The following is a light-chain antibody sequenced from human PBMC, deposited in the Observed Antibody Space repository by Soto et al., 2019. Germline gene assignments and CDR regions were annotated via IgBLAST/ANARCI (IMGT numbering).Light chain of an antibody. CDR3: QQYYVWNT. Sequence: EIVMTQSPATLSVSPGERAIFSCRASQSVDSKLAWYQQKLGQAPRLLIYDASTRATGIPARFSGSGSGTEFTLTISSLQSENFAIYSGQQYYVWNTSGGGTKV. J-gene: IGKJ4*01. CDR2: DAS. V-gene: IGKV3D-15*01. CDR1: QSVDSK.